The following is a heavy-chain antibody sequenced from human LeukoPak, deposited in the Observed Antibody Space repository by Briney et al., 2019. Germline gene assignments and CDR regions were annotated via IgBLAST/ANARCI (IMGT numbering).Heavy chain of an antibody. CDR2: IYHSGST. CDR3: ARGRRYFDWLLRGYYFDY. Sequence: SETLSLTCAVSGYSISSGYYWGWIRQPPGKGLEWIGSIYHSGSTNYNPSLKSRVTISVDTSKNQFSLKLSSVTAADTAVYYCARGRRYFDWLLRGYYFDYWGQGTLVTVSS. CDR1: GYSISSGYY. J-gene: IGHJ4*02. V-gene: IGHV4-38-2*01. D-gene: IGHD3-9*01.